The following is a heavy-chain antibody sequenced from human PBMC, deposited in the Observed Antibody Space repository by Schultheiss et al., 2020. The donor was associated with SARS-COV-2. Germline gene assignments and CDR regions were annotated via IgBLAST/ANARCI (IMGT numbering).Heavy chain of an antibody. V-gene: IGHV3-48*03. J-gene: IGHJ3*02. CDR3: ARDRRVGATTLFSYAFDI. CDR2: ISSSGSTI. D-gene: IGHD1-26*01. CDR1: GFTFSSYE. Sequence: GESLKISCAASGFTFSSYEMNWVRQAPGKGLEWVSYISSSGSTIYYADSVKGRFTTSRDNAKNSLYLQMNSLRAEDTAVYYCARDRRVGATTLFSYAFDIWGQGTMVTVSS.